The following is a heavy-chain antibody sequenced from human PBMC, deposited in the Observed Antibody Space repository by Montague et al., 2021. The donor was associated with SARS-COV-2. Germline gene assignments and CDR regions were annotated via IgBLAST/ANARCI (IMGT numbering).Heavy chain of an antibody. CDR3: AKEVGESPSFDY. CDR1: GFTFDDYA. D-gene: IGHD2-15*01. V-gene: IGHV3-9*01. Sequence: YRSLSWAASGFTFDDYAMHWVRQAPGKGLEWVSGISWNSGSTGYADSVKGRFTISRDNAKNSLYLQMNSLRAEDTALYYCAKEVGESPSFDYWGQGTLVTVSS. J-gene: IGHJ4*02. CDR2: ISWNSGST.